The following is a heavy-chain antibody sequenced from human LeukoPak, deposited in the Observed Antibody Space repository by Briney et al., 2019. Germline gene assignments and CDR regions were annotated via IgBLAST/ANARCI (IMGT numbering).Heavy chain of an antibody. CDR1: GFTFSSYA. CDR3: AKDGAYYDFWSGYPTHYYYYYMDV. Sequence: GGSLRLSCAASGFTFSSYAMSWVRQAPGKGLEWVSAISGSGSTIYYADSVKGRFTISRDNAKNSLYLQMNSLRAEDTAVYYCAKDGAYYDFWSGYPTHYYYYYMDVWGKGTTVTVSS. D-gene: IGHD3-3*01. V-gene: IGHV3-23*01. J-gene: IGHJ6*03. CDR2: ISGSGSTI.